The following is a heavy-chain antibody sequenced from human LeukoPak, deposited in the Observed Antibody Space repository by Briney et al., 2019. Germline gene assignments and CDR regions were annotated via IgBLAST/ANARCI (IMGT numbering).Heavy chain of an antibody. J-gene: IGHJ4*02. CDR3: ARVGRGYSFNVYYFDY. Sequence: GGSLRLSCAASGFTLSTYAMSWVRQAPGKGLEWVAVISYDGSNKYYADSVKGRFTISRDNSKNTLYLQMNSLRAEDTAVYYCARVGRGYSFNVYYFDYWGQGTLVTVSS. CDR1: GFTLSTYA. V-gene: IGHV3-30*04. D-gene: IGHD5-18*01. CDR2: ISYDGSNK.